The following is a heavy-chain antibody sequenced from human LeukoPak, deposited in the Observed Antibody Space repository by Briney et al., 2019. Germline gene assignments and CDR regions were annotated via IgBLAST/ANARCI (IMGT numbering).Heavy chain of an antibody. Sequence: GASVKVSCKASGYTFTNYAIHWVRQAPGQRLEWMGWINAGNGNTKYSQKFQGRVTITRDTSASTAYMELSSLRSEDTAVYCCARVGCSSTSCHLPPYYYGMDVWGQGTTVTVSS. D-gene: IGHD2-2*01. CDR2: INAGNGNT. V-gene: IGHV1-3*01. CDR3: ARVGCSSTSCHLPPYYYGMDV. J-gene: IGHJ6*02. CDR1: GYTFTNYA.